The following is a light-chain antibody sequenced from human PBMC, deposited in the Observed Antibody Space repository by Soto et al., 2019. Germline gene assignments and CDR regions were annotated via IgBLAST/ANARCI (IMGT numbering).Light chain of an antibody. CDR2: RVS. Sequence: DVVMTQSPLSLPVTLGQPASISCRSSQSVVYSDGIAYLTWFQQRPGQSPRLLIDRVSNRDSGVPDRFSGSGSGTDFTLKISRVEAEDVGFYYCMQGTHWPPTFGRGTKVEIK. J-gene: IGKJ1*01. CDR3: MQGTHWPPT. CDR1: QSVVYSDGIAY. V-gene: IGKV2-30*01.